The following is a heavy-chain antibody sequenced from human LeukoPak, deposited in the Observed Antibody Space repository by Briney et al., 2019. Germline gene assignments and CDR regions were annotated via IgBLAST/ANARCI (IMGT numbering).Heavy chain of an antibody. J-gene: IGHJ6*03. CDR1: GYTFTSYG. D-gene: IGHD1/OR15-1a*01. CDR3: ATTPSPSYYYMDV. Sequence: GSVKVSCKASGYTFTSYGISWVRQAPGQGLEWTGWISAYNGNTNYAQKLQGRVTMTTDTSTSTAYMELRSLRSDDTAVYYCATTPSPSYYYMDVWGKGTTVTVSS. CDR2: ISAYNGNT. V-gene: IGHV1-18*01.